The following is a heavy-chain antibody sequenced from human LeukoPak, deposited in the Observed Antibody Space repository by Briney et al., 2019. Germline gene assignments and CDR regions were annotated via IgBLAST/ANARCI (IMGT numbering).Heavy chain of an antibody. V-gene: IGHV4-31*03. CDR2: IYYSGST. CDR1: GGSISSGGYY. D-gene: IGHD6-19*01. Sequence: TPSETLSLTCTVSGGSISSGGYYWSWIRQHPGKGLEWIGYIYYSGSTYYNPSLKSRVTISVDTSKNQFSLKLSSVTAADTAVYYCARDTSGSGYWFDPWGQGTLVTVSS. J-gene: IGHJ5*02. CDR3: ARDTSGSGYWFDP.